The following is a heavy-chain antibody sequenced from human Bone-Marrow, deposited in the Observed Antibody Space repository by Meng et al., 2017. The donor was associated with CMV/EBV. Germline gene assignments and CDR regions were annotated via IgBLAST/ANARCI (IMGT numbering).Heavy chain of an antibody. D-gene: IGHD2-2*01. V-gene: IGHV4-4*02. CDR2: IYHSGST. CDR1: GGSISSSNW. Sequence: SETLSLTCAVSGGSISSSNWWSWVRQPPGKGLEWIGEIYHSGSTNYNPSLQSRVTISVDKSKNQFSLKLSSVTAADTAVYYCARADCSSTSCPLAYWGQGSLVPVDS. CDR3: ARADCSSTSCPLAY. J-gene: IGHJ4*02.